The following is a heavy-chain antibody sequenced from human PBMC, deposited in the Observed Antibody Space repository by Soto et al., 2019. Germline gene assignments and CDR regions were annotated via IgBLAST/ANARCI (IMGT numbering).Heavy chain of an antibody. CDR3: AKVNRGLPRITGFDI. Sequence: GVLRLSCAASGFTFSSYAMSWVRQAPGKGLEWVSAISGSGGSTYYADSVKGRFTISRDNSKNTLYLQMNSLRAEDTAVYYCAKVNRGLPRITGFDIWGQGTMVTVSS. CDR2: ISGSGGST. CDR1: GFTFSSYA. V-gene: IGHV3-23*01. D-gene: IGHD1-20*01. J-gene: IGHJ3*02.